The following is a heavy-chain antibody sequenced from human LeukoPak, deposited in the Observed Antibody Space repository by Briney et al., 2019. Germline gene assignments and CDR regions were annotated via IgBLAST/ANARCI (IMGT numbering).Heavy chain of an antibody. D-gene: IGHD1-7*01. J-gene: IGHJ5*02. Sequence: SETLSLTCAVYGGSFSGYYWSWIRQPPGKGLEWIGEINHSGSTNYNPSLKSRVTISVDTSKNQFSLKLSSVTAADTAVYYWARGQRYNWNYWGNNWFDPWGQGTLVTVSS. CDR3: ARGQRYNWNYWGNNWFDP. CDR2: INHSGST. CDR1: GGSFSGYY. V-gene: IGHV4-34*01.